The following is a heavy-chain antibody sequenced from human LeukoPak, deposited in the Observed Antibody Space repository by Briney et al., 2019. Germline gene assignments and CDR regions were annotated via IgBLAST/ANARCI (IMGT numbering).Heavy chain of an antibody. D-gene: IGHD3-3*01. J-gene: IGHJ4*02. CDR3: ARDRSAWRFYYFDY. CDR1: GYTFTSHA. CDR2: INTGNGNT. V-gene: IGHV1-3*04. Sequence: ASVKVSCKTSGYTFTSHALHWVRLAPGPRLEWRGWINTGNGNTKYSQKPQDRVTITRDPSASTADMELSSLRSEDTAVYYCARDRSAWRFYYFDYWGQGTLVTVSS.